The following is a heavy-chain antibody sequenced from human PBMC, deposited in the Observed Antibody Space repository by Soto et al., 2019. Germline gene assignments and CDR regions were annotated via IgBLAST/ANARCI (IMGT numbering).Heavy chain of an antibody. CDR2: IYWDDDK. V-gene: IGHV2-5*02. D-gene: IGHD2-8*02. J-gene: IGHJ3*01. Sequence: QITLKESGPTLVKPTQTLTLTCTFSGFSLTTSGVGVGWIRQPPGKALEWLALIYWDDDKRYSPSLKSRLTITKDTSKNQVVLTMTNMDPVDTATYYCAHRPGMILVAHSGNSFDLWGQGTMVTVSA. CDR1: GFSLTTSGVG. CDR3: AHRPGMILVAHSGNSFDL.